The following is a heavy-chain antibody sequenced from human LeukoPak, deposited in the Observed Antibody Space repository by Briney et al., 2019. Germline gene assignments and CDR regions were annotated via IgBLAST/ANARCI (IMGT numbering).Heavy chain of an antibody. D-gene: IGHD3-22*01. CDR2: ITGSGDRT. J-gene: IGHJ4*02. CDR3: AKGSSSGYHQYDY. Sequence: GSLRLSCAASGFTFGTYAMSWVRQAPGKGLEWVSTITGSGDRTYYADSVKGRFTISRDNSKNTLYLQMNSLRVEDTAVYYCAKGSSSGYHQYDYWGQGTLVTVSS. V-gene: IGHV3-23*01. CDR1: GFTFGTYA.